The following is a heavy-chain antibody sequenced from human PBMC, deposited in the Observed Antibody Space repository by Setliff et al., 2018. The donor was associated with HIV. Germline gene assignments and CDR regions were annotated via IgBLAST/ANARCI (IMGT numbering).Heavy chain of an antibody. Sequence: ASVKVSCKASGYTFINFDITWVRQAPGQGLEWMGWISANYAKTDYSQKFRGRVTMTTDTSTSTAYMELRSLTSDDTAMYYCTRDRVAGPYYYGMDVWGQGTTVTVSS. J-gene: IGHJ6*02. D-gene: IGHD2-15*01. CDR1: GYTFINFD. CDR2: ISANYAKT. V-gene: IGHV1-18*04. CDR3: TRDRVAGPYYYGMDV.